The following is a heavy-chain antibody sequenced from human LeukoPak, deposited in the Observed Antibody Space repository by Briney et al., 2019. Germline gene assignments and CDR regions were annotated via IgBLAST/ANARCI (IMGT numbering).Heavy chain of an antibody. Sequence: GSLRLFCGASGFTFSSYAMHRVRQASGKGAEVVAVISYDGSNKYYADSVKGRFTISRDNSKNTLYLQMNSLRAEDTAVYYCARPMTTVTTGGPWGQGTLVTVSS. CDR1: GFTFSSYA. J-gene: IGHJ4*02. D-gene: IGHD4-17*01. CDR2: ISYDGSNK. V-gene: IGHV3-30-3*01. CDR3: ARPMTTVTTGGP.